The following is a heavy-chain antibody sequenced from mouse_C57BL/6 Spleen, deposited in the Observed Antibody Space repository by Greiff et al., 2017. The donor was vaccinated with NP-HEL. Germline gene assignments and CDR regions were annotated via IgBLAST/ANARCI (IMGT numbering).Heavy chain of an antibody. D-gene: IGHD1-1*01. CDR2: IDPSDSET. CDR3: ARSNYGSSPWCAY. V-gene: IGHV1-52*01. CDR1: GYTFTSYW. J-gene: IGHJ3*01. Sequence: QVQLQQPGAELVRPGSSVKLSCKASGYTFTSYWMHWVKQRPIQGLEWIGNIDPSDSETHSNQKFKDKATLTADKSSSTAYMQRSSLTSEDSAVYCCARSNYGSSPWCAYWGQGTLVTVSA.